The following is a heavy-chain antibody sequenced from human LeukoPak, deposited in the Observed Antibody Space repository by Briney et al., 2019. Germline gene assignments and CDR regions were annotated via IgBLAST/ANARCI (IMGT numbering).Heavy chain of an antibody. J-gene: IGHJ4*02. CDR3: ARRAGAYSHPYDY. CDR1: AGSISSDY. D-gene: IGHD4/OR15-4a*01. Sequence: PSETLSLTCTVSAGSISSDYWSWIRQPPGKGLEWIGYISYSGSTNYNPSLKSRVTISVDTSKNQFSLKLSSVTAADTAVYYCARRAGAYSHPYDYWGQGTLVTVSS. V-gene: IGHV4-59*12. CDR2: ISYSGST.